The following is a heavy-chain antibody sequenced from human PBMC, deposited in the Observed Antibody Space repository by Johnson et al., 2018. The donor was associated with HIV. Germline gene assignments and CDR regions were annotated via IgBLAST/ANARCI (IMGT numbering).Heavy chain of an antibody. J-gene: IGHJ3*02. CDR2: ISGSGNSI. CDR3: AKVMTASSVNSFGGVIDASDI. CDR1: GFTFSSYW. D-gene: IGHD3-16*01. Sequence: VQLVESGGGLVQPGGSLRLSCAASGFTFSSYWMHWVRQAPGKGLEWVSYISGSGNSIYYADSVKGRFTISRDNAKNTLYLQMNSLRAADTAVYYCAKVMTASSVNSFGGVIDASDIWGQGTMVTVSS. V-gene: IGHV3-48*04.